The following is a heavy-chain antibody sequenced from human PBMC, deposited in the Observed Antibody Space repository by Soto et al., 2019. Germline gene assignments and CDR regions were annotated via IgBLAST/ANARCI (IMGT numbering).Heavy chain of an antibody. CDR3: ARDKRDLRFLECPYYFAY. D-gene: IGHD3-3*01. CDR1: GFTFSSCA. Sequence: GGSLRLCCAASGFTFSSCAMHWVRQAPGKGLEWVALISYDGSNKYYADSVKGRFTISRDNSKSTLYLQMNSLRAEDTAVYYCARDKRDLRFLECPYYFAYWGQGTLVTVSS. CDR2: ISYDGSNK. V-gene: IGHV3-30-3*01. J-gene: IGHJ4*02.